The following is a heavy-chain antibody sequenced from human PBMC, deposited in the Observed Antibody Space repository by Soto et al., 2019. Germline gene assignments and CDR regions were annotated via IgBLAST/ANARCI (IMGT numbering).Heavy chain of an antibody. Sequence: QVQLVQSGAEVKKPGSSVKVSCKASGGTFSSYTISWVRQAPGQGLEWMGRIIPILGIANYAQKFQGRVTITADKSTSTDYMEMSSLRSEDTAVYYCAREKGGYCSGGSCYAFDYWGQGTLVTVSS. CDR1: GGTFSSYT. CDR3: AREKGGYCSGGSCYAFDY. J-gene: IGHJ4*02. V-gene: IGHV1-69*08. CDR2: IIPILGIA. D-gene: IGHD2-15*01.